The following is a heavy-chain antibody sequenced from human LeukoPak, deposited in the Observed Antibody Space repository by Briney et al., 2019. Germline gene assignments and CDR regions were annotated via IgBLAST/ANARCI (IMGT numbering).Heavy chain of an antibody. CDR1: GFTFRTYM. J-gene: IGHJ4*02. D-gene: IGHD5-18*01. V-gene: IGHV3-21*01. CDR3: ARGDTTPGDY. CDR2: ISSSGSYI. Sequence: GGSLRLSCAASGFTFRTYMMNWVRQAPGKGLEWVSSISSSGSYIYYADSVKVRFTISRDNAKTSLYLQMNSLRSEDTAMYYCARGDTTPGDYWGQGTLVTASS.